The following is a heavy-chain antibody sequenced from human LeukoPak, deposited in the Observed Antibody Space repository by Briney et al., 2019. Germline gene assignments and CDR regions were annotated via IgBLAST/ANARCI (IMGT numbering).Heavy chain of an antibody. D-gene: IGHD3-22*01. CDR1: GFTFSDSW. CDR2: TAGSGISK. V-gene: IGHV3-23*01. CDR3: ARLPTFYYDSSGYHYDY. Sequence: GGSLRLSCAASGFTFSDSWMSWVRQAPGRGLEWASSTAGSGISKDYADSVKGRFTISKDKSKNTLYLQMDNLRAEDTGVYFCARLPTFYYDSSGYHYDYWGQGTLVTVSS. J-gene: IGHJ4*02.